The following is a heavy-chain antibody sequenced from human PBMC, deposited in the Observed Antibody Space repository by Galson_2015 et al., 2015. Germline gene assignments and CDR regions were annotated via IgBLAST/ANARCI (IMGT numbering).Heavy chain of an antibody. CDR2: ISYDGSNK. CDR1: GFTFSSYW. V-gene: IGHV3-30-3*01. Sequence: SLRLSCAASGFTFSSYWMSWVRQAPGKGLEWVAVISYDGSNKYYADSVKGRFTISRDNSKNTLYLQMNSLRAEDTAVYYCARTGMTMVTTNAFDIWGQGTMVTVSS. D-gene: IGHD4-17*01. J-gene: IGHJ3*02. CDR3: ARTGMTMVTTNAFDI.